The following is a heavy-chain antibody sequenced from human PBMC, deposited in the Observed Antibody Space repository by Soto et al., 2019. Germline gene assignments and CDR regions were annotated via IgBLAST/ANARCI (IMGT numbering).Heavy chain of an antibody. CDR1: GFTFSSYG. J-gene: IGHJ6*02. CDR2: IWYDGSNK. CDR3: ARERVVRGEWIGGMDV. D-gene: IGHD3-10*01. V-gene: IGHV3-33*01. Sequence: TGGSLRLSCAASGFTFSSYGMHWVRQAPGKGLEWVAVIWYDGSNKYYADSVKGRFTISRDNSKNTLYLQMNSLRAEDTAVYYCARERVVRGEWIGGMDVWGQGTTVTVS.